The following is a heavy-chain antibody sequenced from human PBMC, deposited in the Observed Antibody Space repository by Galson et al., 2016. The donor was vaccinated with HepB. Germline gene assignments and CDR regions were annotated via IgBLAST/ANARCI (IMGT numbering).Heavy chain of an antibody. Sequence: SLRLSCAASEFSVSTNFIHWVRQAPGKGLEWVSLIYSGGNTYHADSVKGRFTISSDNSKNTVYLQLNSLKDEDTAVYYCASARKVFGPFDPWGQGTLVTVSS. CDR2: IYSGGNT. V-gene: IGHV3-53*01. J-gene: IGHJ5*02. CDR1: EFSVSTNF. CDR3: ASARKVFGPFDP. D-gene: IGHD3-3*01.